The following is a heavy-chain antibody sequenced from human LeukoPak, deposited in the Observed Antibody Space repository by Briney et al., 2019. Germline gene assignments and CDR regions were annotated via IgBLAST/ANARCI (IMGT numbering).Heavy chain of an antibody. D-gene: IGHD7-27*01. CDR3: AKATGDWYFDL. CDR2: ISWNSGTR. J-gene: IGHJ2*01. Sequence: GGSLRLSCAGSGFNFNNYAMHWVRQAPGKGLEWLSGISWNSGTRGYADSVKGRFTVSRDNAKNSLYLQMNSLRPDDTAFYYCAKATGDWYFDLWGRGTLVTVSS. V-gene: IGHV3-9*01. CDR1: GFNFNNYA.